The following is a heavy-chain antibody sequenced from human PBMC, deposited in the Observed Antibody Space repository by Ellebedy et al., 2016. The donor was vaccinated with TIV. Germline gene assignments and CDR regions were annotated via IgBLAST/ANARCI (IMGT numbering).Heavy chain of an antibody. Sequence: SVKVSXKASGGTFSSYAISWVRQAPGQGFEWMGGIIPIFGTANYAQKFQGRVTITADESTSTAYMELSSLRSEDTAVYYCARCSDPRPPTPGIAAAGTCWFDPWGQGTLVTVSS. CDR2: IIPIFGTA. J-gene: IGHJ5*02. CDR1: GGTFSSYA. V-gene: IGHV1-69*13. CDR3: ARCSDPRPPTPGIAAAGTCWFDP. D-gene: IGHD6-13*01.